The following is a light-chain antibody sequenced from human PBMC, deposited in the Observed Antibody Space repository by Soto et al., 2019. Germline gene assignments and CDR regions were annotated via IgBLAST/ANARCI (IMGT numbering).Light chain of an antibody. J-gene: IGKJ1*01. CDR1: QRVLYSSNNKNY. V-gene: IGKV4-1*01. Sequence: DIVMTQSPDSLAVSLGERAAINCKSSQRVLYSSNNKNYLAWYQQKPGQPPKLLIYWASTRESGVPDRFSGSGSGTDFTLTISSLQAEDVAVYYCQQYYRPWTLGQGTQVEIK. CDR3: QQYYRPWT. CDR2: WAS.